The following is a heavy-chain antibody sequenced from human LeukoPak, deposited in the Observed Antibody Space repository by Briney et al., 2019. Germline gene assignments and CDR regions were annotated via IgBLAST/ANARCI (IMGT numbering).Heavy chain of an antibody. D-gene: IGHD2-2*01. CDR1: GGSFSGYY. CDR3: ARGSDIVVVPAAMGLEDYYGMDV. Sequence: SETLSLTCAVYGGSFSGYYWSWIRQPPGKGLEWLGEINHSGSTNYNPSLKSRVTISVDTSKNQFSLKLSSVTAADTAVYYCARGSDIVVVPAAMGLEDYYGMDVWGQGTTVTVSS. V-gene: IGHV4-34*01. CDR2: INHSGST. J-gene: IGHJ6*02.